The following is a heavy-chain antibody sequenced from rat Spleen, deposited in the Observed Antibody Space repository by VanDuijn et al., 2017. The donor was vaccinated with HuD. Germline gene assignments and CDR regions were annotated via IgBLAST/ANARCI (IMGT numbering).Heavy chain of an antibody. CDR3: GTDYFGGYVMDA. V-gene: IGHV5-29*01. D-gene: IGHD1-11*01. Sequence: EVQLVESDGGLVQPGRSLKLSCAASGFTFSDYYMAWVRQAPTKGLEWVATISYDGSKTYYRDSVKGRFTISRDNAKSTLYLQMDSLRSEDTATYYCGTDYFGGYVMDAWGQGVSVTVSS. CDR1: GFTFSDYY. CDR2: ISYDGSKT. J-gene: IGHJ4*01.